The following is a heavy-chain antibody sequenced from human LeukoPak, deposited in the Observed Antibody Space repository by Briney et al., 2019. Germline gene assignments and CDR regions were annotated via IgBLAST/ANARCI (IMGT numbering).Heavy chain of an antibody. J-gene: IGHJ4*02. CDR2: INPSGGST. CDR3: ARTNYYDSSGYYSTYYFDY. Sequence: ASVKVPCKASGYTFTSYYMHWGRQAPGQGLEWMGIINPSGGSTSYAQKFQGRVTMTRDTSTSTVYMELSSLRSEDTAVYYCARTNYYDSSGYYSTYYFDYWGQGTLVTVSS. D-gene: IGHD3-22*01. CDR1: GYTFTSYY. V-gene: IGHV1-46*01.